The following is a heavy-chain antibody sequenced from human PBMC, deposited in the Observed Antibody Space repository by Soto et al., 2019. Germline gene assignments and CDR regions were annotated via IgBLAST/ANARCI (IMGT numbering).Heavy chain of an antibody. CDR3: ARSDYGFWSGYYYYGMDV. Sequence: EVQLVESGGGLVKPGGSLRLSCAASGFTFSSYSMNWVRQAPGKGLEWVSSISSSSSYIYYADSVKGRFTISRDNAKNSLYLQMNSLRAEDTAVYDWARSDYGFWSGYYYYGMDVWGQGTTVTVFS. CDR2: ISSSSSYI. J-gene: IGHJ6*02. D-gene: IGHD3-3*01. V-gene: IGHV3-21*01. CDR1: GFTFSSYS.